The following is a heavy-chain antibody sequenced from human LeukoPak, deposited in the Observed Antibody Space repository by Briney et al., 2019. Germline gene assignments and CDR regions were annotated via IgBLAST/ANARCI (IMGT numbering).Heavy chain of an antibody. CDR1: GGSLSSGDYY. CDR2: IYYSGST. D-gene: IGHD3-22*01. CDR3: ARAYYYDSSGYYFDY. V-gene: IGHV4-61*08. J-gene: IGHJ4*02. Sequence: SETLSLTCTASGGSLSSGDYYWSWIRQPPGKGLEWIGYIYYSGSTNYNPSLKSRVTISVDTSKNQFSLKLSSVTAADTAVYYCARAYYYDSSGYYFDYWGQGTLVTVSS.